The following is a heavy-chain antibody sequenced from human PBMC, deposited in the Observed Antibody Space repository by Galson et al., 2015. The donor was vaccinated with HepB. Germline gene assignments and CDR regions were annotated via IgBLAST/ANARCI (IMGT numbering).Heavy chain of an antibody. V-gene: IGHV1-18*04. D-gene: IGHD2-15*01. J-gene: IGHJ4*02. CDR3: ARETPDTYYFDY. CDR1: GYTFYSYN. Sequence: SVKVSCKASGYTFYSYNINWVRQAPGQALEWIGWINPYNGKTSCQQKFQGRVSMTTDNSTSTIYMEVSSLRSDDTAVYYCARETPDTYYFDYWGQGTLVTVSS. CDR2: INPYNGKT.